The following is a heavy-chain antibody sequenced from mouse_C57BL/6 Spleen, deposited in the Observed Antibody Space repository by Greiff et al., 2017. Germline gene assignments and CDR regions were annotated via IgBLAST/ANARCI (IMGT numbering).Heavy chain of an antibody. V-gene: IGHV5-6*01. CDR1: GFTFSSYG. CDR3: ARLYGYDGGKGYAIDY. D-gene: IGHD2-2*01. Sequence: EVQGVESGGDLVKPGGSLKLSCAASGFTFSSYGMSWVRQTPDKRLEWVATISSGGSYTYYPDSVKGRFTFSRDNAKNTLYLQMSSLKSEDTAMYYCARLYGYDGGKGYAIDYWGQGTSVTVSS. CDR2: ISSGGSYT. J-gene: IGHJ4*01.